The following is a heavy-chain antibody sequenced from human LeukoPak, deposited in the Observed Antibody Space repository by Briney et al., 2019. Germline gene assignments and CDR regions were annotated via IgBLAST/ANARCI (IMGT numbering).Heavy chain of an antibody. CDR3: ARLEAAGGRYSSGGSCYFGY. J-gene: IGHJ4*02. V-gene: IGHV5-51*01. CDR2: IYPGDSDT. CDR1: GYSFTSYW. D-gene: IGHD2-15*01. Sequence: GESLQISCKGSGYSFTSYWIGWVRQMPGKGLEWMGIIYPGDSDTRYSPSFQGQVTISADKSISTAYLQWSSLKASDTAMYYCARLEAAGGRYSSGGSCYFGYWGQGTLVTVSS.